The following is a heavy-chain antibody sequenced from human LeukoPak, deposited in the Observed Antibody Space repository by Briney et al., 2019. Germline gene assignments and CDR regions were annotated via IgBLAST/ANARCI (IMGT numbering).Heavy chain of an antibody. Sequence: PGGSLRLSCAASGFTFSSYEMNWVRQAPGKGLEWVSYISGSGSTIYYADSVKGGFTISRDNAKNSLYLQMNSLRAEDTAVYYCARGSSEYQLLSEVYYYFMDVWAKGPTVTISS. CDR3: ARGSSEYQLLSEVYYYFMDV. V-gene: IGHV3-48*03. J-gene: IGHJ6*03. CDR2: ISGSGSTI. CDR1: GFTFSSYE. D-gene: IGHD2-2*01.